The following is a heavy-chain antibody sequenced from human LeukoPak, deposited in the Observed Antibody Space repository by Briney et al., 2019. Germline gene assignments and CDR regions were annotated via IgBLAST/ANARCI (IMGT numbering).Heavy chain of an antibody. CDR3: ARDAPTVGVDS. CDR2: IWSGGSDK. CDR1: GFTFSNCG. V-gene: IGHV3-33*01. J-gene: IGHJ4*02. Sequence: GGSLRLSCAASGFTFSNCGMHWVRQAQGKGLDWVSIIWSGGSDKNYADSVKGRFTISRDNAKNSLYLQMNSLRAEEDTALYYCARDAPTVGVDSWGQGTLVTVSS.